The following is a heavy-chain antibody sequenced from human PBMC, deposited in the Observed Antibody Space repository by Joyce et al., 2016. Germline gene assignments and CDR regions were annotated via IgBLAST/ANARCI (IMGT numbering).Heavy chain of an antibody. CDR2: INHSGST. J-gene: IGHJ5*02. CDR1: GGAFSGYY. V-gene: IGHV4-34*01. Sequence: QVQLQQWGAGLLKPSATLSLTCAVYGGAFSGYYWSWIRQPPGRGREWIGEINHSGSTNCNPSIKRRVTISVETSKNHFSLKLSYVTAADTAVYYCARGPRSNWGLVWFDPWAQGTLVTVPS. D-gene: IGHD7-27*01. CDR3: ARGPRSNWGLVWFDP.